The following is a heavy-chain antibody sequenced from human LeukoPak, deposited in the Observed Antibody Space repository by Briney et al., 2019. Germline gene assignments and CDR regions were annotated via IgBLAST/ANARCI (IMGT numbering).Heavy chain of an antibody. CDR3: ARGAVNRYNWNNDNYYYYYMDV. D-gene: IGHD1-1*01. CDR2: ISAYNGHT. Sequence: ASVKVSCKASGYTFNRYGLSWVRQAPGQGLEWMGWISAYNGHTNYAQKLQGRVTMTTDTSTSTAYRELRSLRSDDTAVYYCARGAVNRYNWNNDNYYYYYMDVWGKGTTVTISS. CDR1: GYTFNRYG. V-gene: IGHV1-18*01. J-gene: IGHJ6*03.